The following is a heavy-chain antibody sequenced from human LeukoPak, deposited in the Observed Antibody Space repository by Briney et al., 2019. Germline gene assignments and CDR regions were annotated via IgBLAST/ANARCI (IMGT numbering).Heavy chain of an antibody. V-gene: IGHV1-18*01. CDR3: ARDRYYDFWSGYYTGYYYYMDV. CDR2: ISAYNGNT. D-gene: IGHD3-3*01. Sequence: RASVKVSCKASGYTFTSYGISWVRQAPGQGLEWMGWISAYNGNTNYAQKLQGRVTMTTDTSTSTAYMELRSLRSDDTAVYYCARDRYYDFWSGYYTGYYYYMDVWGKGTTVTVSS. J-gene: IGHJ6*03. CDR1: GYTFTSYG.